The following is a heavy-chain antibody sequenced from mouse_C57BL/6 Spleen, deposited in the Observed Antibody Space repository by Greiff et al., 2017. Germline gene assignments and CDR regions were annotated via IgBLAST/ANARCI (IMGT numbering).Heavy chain of an antibody. CDR3: ARGDPWFAY. CDR1: GFNITDYY. V-gene: IGHV14-2*01. D-gene: IGHD3-3*01. Sequence: EVQLQQSGAELVKPGASVKLSCTASGFNITDYYMHWVKQRTEQGLEWIGRIAPEDGETKYAPKFQGKATITADTSSNTAYLQLSGLTSEDTSGYYCARGDPWFAYWGQGTLVTVSA. CDR2: IAPEDGET. J-gene: IGHJ3*01.